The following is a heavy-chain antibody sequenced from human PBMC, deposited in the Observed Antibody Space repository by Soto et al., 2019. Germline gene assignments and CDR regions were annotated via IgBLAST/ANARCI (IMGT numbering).Heavy chain of an antibody. D-gene: IGHD6-13*01. Sequence: GASVKVSCKASGYTFTSYAMHWVRQAPGQRLEWMGWINAGNGNTKYSQKFQGRVTITRDTSASTAYMELSSLRSEDTAVYYCARALPPQKLVRFGFDYWVQGTLVTVSS. J-gene: IGHJ4*02. CDR2: INAGNGNT. V-gene: IGHV1-3*01. CDR1: GYTFTSYA. CDR3: ARALPPQKLVRFGFDY.